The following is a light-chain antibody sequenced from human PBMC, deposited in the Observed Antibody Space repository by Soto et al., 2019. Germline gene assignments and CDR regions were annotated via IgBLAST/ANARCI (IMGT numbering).Light chain of an antibody. Sequence: DIQMTQSPSSLSAFVGDRVTITCQASQDISNNLNWYQQKPGKAPKLLIYDASNLETGVPSRFSGSGSGTDFTFTISSLQPEDIATYYCQQYDNLPLTFGGGTEVEIK. J-gene: IGKJ4*01. CDR3: QQYDNLPLT. V-gene: IGKV1-33*01. CDR1: QDISNN. CDR2: DAS.